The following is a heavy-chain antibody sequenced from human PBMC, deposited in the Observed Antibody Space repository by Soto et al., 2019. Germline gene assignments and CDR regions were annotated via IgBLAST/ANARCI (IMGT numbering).Heavy chain of an antibody. CDR1: GFTFSSYG. J-gene: IGHJ4*02. CDR2: ISYDGSNK. D-gene: IGHD6-13*01. Sequence: GGSLRLSCAASGFTFSSYGMHWVRQAPGKGLEWVAVISYDGSNKYYADSVKGRFTISRDNSKNTLYLQMNSLRAEDTAVYYCAYSSSWPIWGQGTLVTVSS. V-gene: IGHV3-30*03. CDR3: AYSSSWPI.